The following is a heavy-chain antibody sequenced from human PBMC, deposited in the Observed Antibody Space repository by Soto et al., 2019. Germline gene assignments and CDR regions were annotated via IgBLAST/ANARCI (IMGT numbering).Heavy chain of an antibody. CDR1: GFMFSGYS. CDR2: ISGSGNTI. J-gene: IGHJ4*02. D-gene: IGHD1-26*01. CDR3: ARESGSYSCFEY. V-gene: IGHV3-48*02. Sequence: GGSLRLSCAASGFMFSGYSMNWVRQAPGKGLEWVSYISGSGNTIHYADPVKGRFTTSRDIAKNSMFLLLNSLRDEATAVYYCARESGSYSCFEYWGQGTLVPVSS.